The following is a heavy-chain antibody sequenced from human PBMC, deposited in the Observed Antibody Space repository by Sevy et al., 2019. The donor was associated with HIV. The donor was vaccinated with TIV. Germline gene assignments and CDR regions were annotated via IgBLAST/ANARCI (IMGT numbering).Heavy chain of an antibody. D-gene: IGHD3-10*01. V-gene: IGHV3-21*01. CDR1: GFTFSSYY. CDR3: AKRLVSWDGMDV. Sequence: GGSLRLSCAASGFTFSSYYMNWVRQAPVKGLEWVSSISGISNYIYYADSVKGRFTISRDNAKNSLYLQMNSLRAEDTAVYYCAKRLVSWDGMDVWGQGTTVTVSS. CDR2: ISGISNYI. J-gene: IGHJ6*02.